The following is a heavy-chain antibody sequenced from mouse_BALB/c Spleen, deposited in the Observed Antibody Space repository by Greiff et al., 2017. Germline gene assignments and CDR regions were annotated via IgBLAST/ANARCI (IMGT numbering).Heavy chain of an antibody. J-gene: IGHJ4*01. CDR2: ISYSGST. Sequence: EVKLQESGPSLVKPSQTLSLTCSVTGDSITSGYWNWIRKFPGNKLEYMGYISYSGSTYYNPSLKSRISITRDTSKNQYYLQLNSVTTEDTATYYCARRLYGNDAMDYWGQGTSVTVSS. CDR3: ARRLYGNDAMDY. D-gene: IGHD2-1*01. V-gene: IGHV3-8*02. CDR1: GDSITSGY.